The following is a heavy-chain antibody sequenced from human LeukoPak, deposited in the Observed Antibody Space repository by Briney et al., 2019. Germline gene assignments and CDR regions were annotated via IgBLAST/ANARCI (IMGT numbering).Heavy chain of an antibody. D-gene: IGHD1-1*01. V-gene: IGHV4-34*01. Sequence: SETLSLTCAVYGGSFSGYYWSWIRQPPGKGLEWIGEINHSGSTNYNPSLKSRVTISVDTSKNQFSLKLSSVTAADTAVYYCARDRPGSLNWNDERSNWFDPWGQGTLVTVSS. J-gene: IGHJ5*02. CDR1: GGSFSGYY. CDR3: ARDRPGSLNWNDERSNWFDP. CDR2: INHSGST.